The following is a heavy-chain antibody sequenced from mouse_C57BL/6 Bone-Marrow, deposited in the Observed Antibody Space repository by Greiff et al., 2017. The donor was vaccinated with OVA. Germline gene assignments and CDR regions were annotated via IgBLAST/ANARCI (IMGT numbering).Heavy chain of an antibody. D-gene: IGHD1-1*01. CDR2: IDPANGNT. CDR1: GFNIKNTY. Sequence: VQLQQSVAELVRPGASVKLSCTASGFNIKNTYMHWVKQRPEQGLAWIGRIDPANGNTKYAPKFQGKATITADTSSNTAYLQLSSLTSEDTAIYYCARGGTTVVAFSDYAMDYWGQGTSVTVSS. V-gene: IGHV14-3*01. CDR3: ARGGTTVVAFSDYAMDY. J-gene: IGHJ4*01.